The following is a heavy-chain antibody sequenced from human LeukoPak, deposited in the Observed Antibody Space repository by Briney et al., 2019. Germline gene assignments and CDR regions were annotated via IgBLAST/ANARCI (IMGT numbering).Heavy chain of an antibody. V-gene: IGHV3-64*01. Sequence: GGSLRLSCAASGFTFSSYSMHWVRQAPGKGLEYVSAISSNGGSTYYANSVKGRFTISRDNSKNTLYLQMGSLRAEDMAVYYCARARKQQLADYFDYWSQGTLVTVSS. CDR2: ISSNGGST. J-gene: IGHJ4*02. CDR3: ARARKQQLADYFDY. CDR1: GFTFSSYS. D-gene: IGHD6-13*01.